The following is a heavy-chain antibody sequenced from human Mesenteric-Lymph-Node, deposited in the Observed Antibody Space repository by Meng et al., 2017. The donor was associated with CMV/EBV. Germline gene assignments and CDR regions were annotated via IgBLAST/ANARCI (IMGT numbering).Heavy chain of an antibody. J-gene: IGHJ4*02. D-gene: IGHD3-10*01. Sequence: GESLKISCAASGFIFSDHAMNWVRQTPGKGLEWVSAISGGGDKTYYAESVKGRFTISRDNSKNTLHLQMNTLRGEDTALYYCAKGHYGSGDRDYFDYWGQGTLVTVLL. CDR2: ISGGGDKT. CDR1: GFIFSDHA. V-gene: IGHV3-23*01. CDR3: AKGHYGSGDRDYFDY.